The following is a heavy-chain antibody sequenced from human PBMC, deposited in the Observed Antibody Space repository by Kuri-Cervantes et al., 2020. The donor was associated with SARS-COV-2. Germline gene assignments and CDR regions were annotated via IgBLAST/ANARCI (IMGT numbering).Heavy chain of an antibody. Sequence: GSLRLSCAVYGGSFSGYYWSWIRQPPGKGLEWIGEINHSGSTNYNPSLKSRVTISVDTSKNQFSLKLSSVTAADTAVYCCARTARHFDLWGRGTLVTVSS. CDR3: ARTARHFDL. CDR2: INHSGST. J-gene: IGHJ2*01. V-gene: IGHV4-34*01. CDR1: GGSFSGYY. D-gene: IGHD5-18*01.